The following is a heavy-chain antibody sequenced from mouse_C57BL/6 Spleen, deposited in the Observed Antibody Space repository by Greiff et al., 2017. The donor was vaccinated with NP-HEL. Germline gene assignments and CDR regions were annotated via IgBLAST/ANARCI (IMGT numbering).Heavy chain of an antibody. CDR3: ARAGSPYAMDY. Sequence: VQLQQPGPGLVKPSQSLSLTCSVTGYSITSGYYWNWIRQFPGNKLEWMGYISYDGSNNYNPSLKNRISITRDTSKNQFFLKLNSVTTEDTATYYCARAGSPYAMDYWGQGTSVTVSS. D-gene: IGHD1-1*01. V-gene: IGHV3-6*01. CDR1: GYSITSGYY. CDR2: ISYDGSN. J-gene: IGHJ4*01.